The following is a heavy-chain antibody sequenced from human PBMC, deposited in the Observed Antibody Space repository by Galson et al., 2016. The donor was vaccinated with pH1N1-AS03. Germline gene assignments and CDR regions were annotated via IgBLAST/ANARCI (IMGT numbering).Heavy chain of an antibody. Sequence: PALVKPTQTLTLTCTFSGLSLRASGVGVGWIHQPPGKALEWLALIYWDGDKRYSPSLKSRLTITKDTSKNQVVLTMTNMDPVDTATYYCAHSVGYTYLYYFDSWGQGTLVTVSS. CDR1: GLSLRASGVG. CDR2: IYWDGDK. V-gene: IGHV2-5*02. CDR3: AHSVGYTYLYYFDS. J-gene: IGHJ4*02. D-gene: IGHD5-12*01.